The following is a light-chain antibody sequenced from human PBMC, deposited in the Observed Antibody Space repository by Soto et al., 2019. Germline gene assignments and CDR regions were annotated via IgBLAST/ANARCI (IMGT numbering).Light chain of an antibody. CDR1: QSVSNY. CDR2: DAS. CDR3: QQRSNWPPTWT. J-gene: IGKJ1*01. V-gene: IGKV3-11*01. Sequence: EIVLSQSPATLSLSTGERATLSCRASQSVSNYLAWYQQKPGQAPRLLIYDASNRVTGIPARFSGSGSGTDFTLTISSLEPEDFAVYYCQQRSNWPPTWTFGQGAKVDIK.